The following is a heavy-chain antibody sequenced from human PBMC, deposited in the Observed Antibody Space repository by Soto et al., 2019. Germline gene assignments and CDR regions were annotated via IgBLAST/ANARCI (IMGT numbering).Heavy chain of an antibody. Sequence: PSQTLXLTCAISGDSVSSNSATWNWIRQSPSGGLEWLGRTYHRSKWFNDYEVSVKSRISINPDTSKNQFTLQLNSVTPEDTSVYYCARDRGGTPYGLDVWGQGTTVTVSS. CDR2: TYHRSKWFN. D-gene: IGHD3-16*01. J-gene: IGHJ6*02. CDR1: GDSVSSNSAT. V-gene: IGHV6-1*01. CDR3: ARDRGGTPYGLDV.